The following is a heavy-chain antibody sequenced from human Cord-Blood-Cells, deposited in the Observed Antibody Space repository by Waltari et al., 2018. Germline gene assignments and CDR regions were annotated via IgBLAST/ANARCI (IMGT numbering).Heavy chain of an antibody. D-gene: IGHD3-22*01. CDR1: GGSFSGYY. CDR3: ARERAARDSSEDYYYGMDV. J-gene: IGHJ6*02. CDR2: INHSGST. V-gene: IGHV4-34*01. Sequence: QVQLQQWGAGLLKPSETLSLTCAVYGGSFSGYYWSWIRQPPWMGLEWIGEINHSGSTNYNPALKSRDTISVDTSKNQFYLKLSSVTAADTAVYYCARERAARDSSEDYYYGMDVWGQGTTVTVSS.